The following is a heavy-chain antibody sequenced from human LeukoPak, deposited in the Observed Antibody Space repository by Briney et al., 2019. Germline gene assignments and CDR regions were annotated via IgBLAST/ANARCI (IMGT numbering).Heavy chain of an antibody. J-gene: IGHJ5*02. Sequence: PSETLSLTCTVSGGSISTSNYYWGWIRQPPGKGLEWIGEINHSGSTNYNPSLKSRVTISVDTSKNQFSLKLSSVTAADTAVYYCARRRRYYGSGTSSRWFDPWGQGTLVTVSS. CDR1: GGSISTSNYY. CDR2: INHSGST. CDR3: ARRRRYYGSGTSSRWFDP. V-gene: IGHV4-39*07. D-gene: IGHD3-10*01.